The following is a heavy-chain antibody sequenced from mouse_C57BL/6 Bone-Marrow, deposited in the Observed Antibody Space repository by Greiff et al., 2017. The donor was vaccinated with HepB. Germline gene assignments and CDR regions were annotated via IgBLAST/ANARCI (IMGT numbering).Heavy chain of an antibody. D-gene: IGHD1-1*01. J-gene: IGHJ1*03. V-gene: IGHV1-64*01. CDR1: GYTFTSYW. CDR3: ARRDLLLPYWYFDV. Sequence: VQLQQPGAELVKPGASVKLSCKASGYTFTSYWMHWVKQRPGQGLEWIGMIHPNSGSTNYNEQFKSKSTLTVDKSYSTAYMQLSSLTSEDSAVYYCARRDLLLPYWYFDVWGTGTTVTVSS. CDR2: IHPNSGST.